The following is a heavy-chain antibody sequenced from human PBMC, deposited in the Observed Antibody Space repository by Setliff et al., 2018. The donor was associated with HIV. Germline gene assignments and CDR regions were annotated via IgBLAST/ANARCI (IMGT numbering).Heavy chain of an antibody. CDR3: AIRREVVVATTRRGLDI. Sequence: ASVKVSCKASGYTFTTYDINWVRQAAGQGLEWMGWMNPNSGNTGYAQRFQGRLTMTXNTSISTAYMELNSLMSEDTAVYFCAIRREVVVATTRRGLDIWGQGTMVTVS. CDR1: GYTFTTYD. J-gene: IGHJ3*02. V-gene: IGHV1-8*02. D-gene: IGHD2-15*01. CDR2: MNPNSGNT.